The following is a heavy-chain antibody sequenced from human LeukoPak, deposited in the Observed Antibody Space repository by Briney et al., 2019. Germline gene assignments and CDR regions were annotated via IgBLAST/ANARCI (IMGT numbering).Heavy chain of an antibody. V-gene: IGHV3-30*02. CDR1: GFPFSSYG. D-gene: IGHD6-13*01. Sequence: AGSLRLSCASSGFPFSSYGMHWVRQAPGKGLEWVSFISYDGANKYYADSVKGRFTISRDNSKNTLYLQMNSLRGDDTGMYFCAKDSSSSNYYYGLDVWGQGTTVTVSS. J-gene: IGHJ6*02. CDR2: ISYDGANK. CDR3: AKDSSSSNYYYGLDV.